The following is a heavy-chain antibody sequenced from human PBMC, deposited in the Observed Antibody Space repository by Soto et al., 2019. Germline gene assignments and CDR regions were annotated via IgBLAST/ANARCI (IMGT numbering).Heavy chain of an antibody. V-gene: IGHV1-2*02. CDR1: GYTLTGYY. D-gene: IGHD3-22*01. Sequence: ASVKVSCKASGYTLTGYYMHWARQAPGQGLEWMGWINPKSGGTNYARKFQLRVTMTRDTSISTAYMELSGLTSDDTAVYYCARGLDYFDGSGYYWHYYYDFDVWGQGTTVTVSS. CDR3: ARGLDYFDGSGYYWHYYYDFDV. CDR2: INPKSGGT. J-gene: IGHJ6*02.